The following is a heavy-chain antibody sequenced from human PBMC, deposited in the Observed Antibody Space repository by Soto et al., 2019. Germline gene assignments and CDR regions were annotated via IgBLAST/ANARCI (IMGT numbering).Heavy chain of an antibody. CDR2: INHSGST. V-gene: IGHV4-34*01. Sequence: QVQLQQWGAGLLKPSETLSLTCAVYGGSFSGYYWSWIRQPPGKGLEWIGEINHSGSTNYNPSIKRRVTISVDTSKNQFSLKLSSVAAADTAVYYCARGRITMVRGAKGGWFDPWGQGTLVTVSS. CDR3: ARGRITMVRGAKGGWFDP. D-gene: IGHD3-10*01. J-gene: IGHJ5*02. CDR1: GGSFSGYY.